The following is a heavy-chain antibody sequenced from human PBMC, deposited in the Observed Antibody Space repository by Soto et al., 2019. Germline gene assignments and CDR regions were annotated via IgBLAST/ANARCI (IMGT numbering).Heavy chain of an antibody. CDR2: SFSSGGT. CDR3: ARDREPDGIWTFDA. J-gene: IGHJ4*02. V-gene: IGHV3-53*01. D-gene: IGHD3-9*01. CDR1: GFTLDKYT. Sequence: GGSLRLSCAAFGFTLDKYTMGWVRQAPGKGLEWVAESFSSGGTQYADSVKGRFTISRDNSRNMVFLQMNGLRVEDTALYYCARDREPDGIWTFDAWGQGALDTFSS.